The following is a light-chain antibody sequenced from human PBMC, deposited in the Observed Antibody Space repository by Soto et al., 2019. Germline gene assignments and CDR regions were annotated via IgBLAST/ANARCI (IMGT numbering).Light chain of an antibody. V-gene: IGKV1-39*01. J-gene: IGKJ1*01. CDR3: QQSYSTTWT. CDR1: QSISSY. CDR2: AAS. Sequence: EIQKTQSPSSLSASVGDRGPPPSRASQSISSYLNWYQQKPGKAPKLLIYAASSLQSGVPSRFSGSGSGTDFTLTISSLQPEDFATYYCQQSYSTTWTFGQGTKV.